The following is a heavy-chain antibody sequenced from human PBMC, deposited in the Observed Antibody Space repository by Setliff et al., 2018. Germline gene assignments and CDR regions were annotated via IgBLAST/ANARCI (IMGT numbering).Heavy chain of an antibody. Sequence: KTSETLSLTCTVSGGSISSGSYYWSWIRQPAGKGLEWIGHIYTSGSTNYNPSLKSRVTISVDTSKNQFSLKLSSVTAADTAVYYCARAIVVVVAAQNWFDPWGQGTLVTVS. CDR1: GGSISSGSYY. D-gene: IGHD2-15*01. CDR3: ARAIVVVVAAQNWFDP. J-gene: IGHJ5*02. V-gene: IGHV4-61*09. CDR2: IYTSGST.